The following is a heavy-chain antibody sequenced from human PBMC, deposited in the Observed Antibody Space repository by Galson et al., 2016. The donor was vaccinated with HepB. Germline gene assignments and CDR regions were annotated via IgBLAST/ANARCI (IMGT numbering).Heavy chain of an antibody. CDR2: ISGYNGNT. CDR1: GYAFTSYG. D-gene: IGHD1-26*01. V-gene: IGHV1-18*04. J-gene: IGHJ4*02. Sequence: SVKVSCKASGYAFTSYGMNWVRQAPGQGLEWMGQISGYNGNTQYAQRPQGRVTMTTDTSTNTVYMELRSLTAEDTAVYYCARGSMTGYFDYWGQGTLITVSS. CDR3: ARGSMTGYFDY.